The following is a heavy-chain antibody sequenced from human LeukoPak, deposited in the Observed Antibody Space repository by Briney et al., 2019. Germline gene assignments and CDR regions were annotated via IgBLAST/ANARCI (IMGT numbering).Heavy chain of an antibody. D-gene: IGHD4-17*01. J-gene: IGHJ6*02. CDR3: AREGTGGYYGDYNYYYGMDV. CDR2: IRSKTTSYAT. Sequence: PGGSLRLSCAASGFTFSGSAMHWVRQASGKGLEWVGRIRSKTTSYATAFAASVKGRFTISRDDSKNTAYLQLNSLKTEDTAVYYCAREGTGGYYGDYNYYYGMDVWGQGTTVTVSS. CDR1: GFTFSGSA. V-gene: IGHV3-73*01.